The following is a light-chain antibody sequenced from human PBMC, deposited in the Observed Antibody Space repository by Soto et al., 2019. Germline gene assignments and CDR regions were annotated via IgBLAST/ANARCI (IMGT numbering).Light chain of an antibody. CDR2: GAS. J-gene: IGKJ1*01. CDR3: HQYDSWT. CDR1: QSVRSNF. V-gene: IGKV3-20*01. Sequence: IVFTQSPGTLSLSPVERATLSCRASQSVRSNFLAWYQQKPGQAPRLLIYGASSRATGIPDRFSGSGSGTDFTLTISRLEPEDFAVYYCHQYDSWTFGQGTKVDIK.